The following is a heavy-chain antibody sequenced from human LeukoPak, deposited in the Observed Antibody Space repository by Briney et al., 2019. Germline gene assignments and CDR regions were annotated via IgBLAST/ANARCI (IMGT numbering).Heavy chain of an antibody. J-gene: IGHJ4*02. D-gene: IGHD6-13*01. Sequence: SETLSLTCTVSGGSISSSSYYWGWIRQPPGKGLEWIGSIYYSGSTYYNPSLKSRVTISVDTSKNQFSLKLSSVTAADTAVYYCARYVASSWNVFDIWGQGTLVTVSS. CDR2: IYYSGST. CDR1: GGSISSSSYY. CDR3: ARYVASSWNVFDI. V-gene: IGHV4-39*07.